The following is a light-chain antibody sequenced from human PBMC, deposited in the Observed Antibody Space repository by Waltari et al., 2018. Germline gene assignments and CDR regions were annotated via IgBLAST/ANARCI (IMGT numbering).Light chain of an antibody. CDR1: SSDVGAYIY. Sequence: QSALTQPASVSGSPGQSITISCSGTSSDVGAYIYVSWYKHHPGTAPKLMIFEVSNRPAGVSDRFSGSKSGNTASLTISGLQAEDEADYYCSSFTTTSTWVFGGGTKLTVL. CDR3: SSFTTTSTWV. CDR2: EVS. J-gene: IGLJ3*02. V-gene: IGLV2-14*01.